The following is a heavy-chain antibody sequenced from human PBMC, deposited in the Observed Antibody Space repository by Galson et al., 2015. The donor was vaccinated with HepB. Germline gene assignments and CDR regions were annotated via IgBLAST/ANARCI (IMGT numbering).Heavy chain of an antibody. J-gene: IGHJ6*02. V-gene: IGHV3-11*01. CDR1: GFTFSDHY. Sequence: SLRLSCAASGFTFSDHYMTWIRQAPGKGLEWVSYISSSANIMYYADSVKGRFTISRDNAKKSLYLQMNSLRAEDTALYYCAKVSNDNYFGMDVWGQGTTVTVSS. CDR3: AKVSNDNYFGMDV. CDR2: ISSSANIM.